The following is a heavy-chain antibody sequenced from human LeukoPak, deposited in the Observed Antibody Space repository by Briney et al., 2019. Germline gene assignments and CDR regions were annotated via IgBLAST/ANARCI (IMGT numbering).Heavy chain of an antibody. V-gene: IGHV5-51*01. CDR2: IYPGDSDT. CDR3: ASRYVGRSSCYDY. D-gene: IGHD6-13*01. CDR1: GYSFTSYW. Sequence: GESLKISCKGSGYSFTSYWIGWVRQMPGKDLEWMGIIYPGDSDTRYSPSFQGQVTISADKSISTAYLQWSSLKASDTAMYYSASRYVGRSSCYDYWGQGTLVTVSS. J-gene: IGHJ4*02.